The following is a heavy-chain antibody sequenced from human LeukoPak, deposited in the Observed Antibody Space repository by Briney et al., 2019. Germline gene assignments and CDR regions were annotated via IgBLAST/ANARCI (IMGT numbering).Heavy chain of an antibody. D-gene: IGHD2-15*01. V-gene: IGHV1-69*06. CDR2: IIPIFGTA. CDR3: TRDERPTLTVGSPLYNWFGP. J-gene: IGHJ5*02. Sequence: ASVKVSCKASGGTFSSYAISWVRQAPGQGLEWMGGIIPIFGTANYAQKFQGRVTITADKSTSTAYMELSSLRSEDTAVYYCTRDERPTLTVGSPLYNWFGPWGQGTLVIVSS. CDR1: GGTFSSYA.